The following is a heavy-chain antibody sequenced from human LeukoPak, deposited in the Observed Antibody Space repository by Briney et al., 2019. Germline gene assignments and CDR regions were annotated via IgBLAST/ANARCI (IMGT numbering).Heavy chain of an antibody. CDR1: GFTFSSYA. Sequence: HSGGSLRLSCAASGFTFSSYAMSWVRQAPGKGLEWVSAISGSGGSTYYADSVKGRFTISRDNSKSTLYLQMNSLRAEDTAVYYCAKGGSGWYWYFDLWGRGTLVTVSS. J-gene: IGHJ2*01. V-gene: IGHV3-23*01. D-gene: IGHD6-19*01. CDR3: AKGGSGWYWYFDL. CDR2: ISGSGGST.